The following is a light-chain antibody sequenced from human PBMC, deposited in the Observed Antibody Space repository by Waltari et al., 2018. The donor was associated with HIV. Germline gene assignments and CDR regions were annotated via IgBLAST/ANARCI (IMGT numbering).Light chain of an antibody. J-gene: IGKJ2*01. CDR2: AAS. CDR1: QSVSSSY. CDR3: QQYGSSPYT. Sequence: EIVLTQSPGTLSLSPGERATLSCRASQSVSSSYLAWYQQEPGQAPRLLIYAASRRATGTPDRFSCSGFGTDFTLTISGLEPEDFAVYYCQQYGSSPYTFGQGTNLEIK. V-gene: IGKV3-20*01.